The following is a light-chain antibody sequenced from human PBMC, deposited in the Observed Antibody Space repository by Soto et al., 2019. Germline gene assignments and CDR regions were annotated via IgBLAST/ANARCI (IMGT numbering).Light chain of an antibody. J-gene: IGKJ4*01. CDR3: SRLT. CDR1: QSVSTH. Sequence: EIVLTQSPATLSFSPGERATLSCRASQSVSTHLAWYQQKPGHAPSLLIYDASKRATGIPARFSGSGSGTDFTLIISSLEPEDFALYYCSRLTFGGGTKVEIK. V-gene: IGKV3-11*01. CDR2: DAS.